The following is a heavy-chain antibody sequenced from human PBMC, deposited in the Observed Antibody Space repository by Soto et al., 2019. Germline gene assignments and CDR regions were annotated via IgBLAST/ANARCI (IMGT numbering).Heavy chain of an antibody. CDR2: IYYSGST. D-gene: IGHD1-26*01. V-gene: IGHV4-31*03. CDR1: GGSISSGGYY. J-gene: IGHJ3*02. CDR3: ARDGADDPDAFDI. Sequence: SETLSLTCTVSGGSISSGGYYWSWIRQHPGRGLEWIGYIYYSGSTYYNPSLKSRVTISVDTSKNQFSLKLSSVTAADTAVYYCARDGADDPDAFDIWGQGTMVTVSS.